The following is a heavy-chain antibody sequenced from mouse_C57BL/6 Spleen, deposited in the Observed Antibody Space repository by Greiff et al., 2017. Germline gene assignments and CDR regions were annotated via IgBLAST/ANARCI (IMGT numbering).Heavy chain of an antibody. CDR2: IDPSDSYT. CDR1: GYTFPSYW. Sequence: QVQLQQPGAELVMPGASVQLSCKASGYTFPSYWMHWVKQRPGQGLEWIGEIDPSDSYTNYNQKFKGKSTLTVDKSSSTAYMQRSSLTSEDSAVYYCARSPHYYAMDYWGQGTSVTVSS. V-gene: IGHV1-69*01. CDR3: ARSPHYYAMDY. J-gene: IGHJ4*01.